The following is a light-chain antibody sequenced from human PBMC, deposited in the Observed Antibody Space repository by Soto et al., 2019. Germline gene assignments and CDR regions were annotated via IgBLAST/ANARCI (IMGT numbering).Light chain of an antibody. CDR1: QSVSSSY. J-gene: IGKJ1*01. V-gene: IGKV3-20*01. CDR2: GAS. Sequence: EIVLTQSPGTLSLSPGERATLSCRASQSVSSSYLAWCQQKPGQAPRLLIYGASSRATGIPDRFSGSGSGTDFTLTISRLEPEDFAVYYCQQYGRRTVAFGQGTKVEIK. CDR3: QQYGRRTVA.